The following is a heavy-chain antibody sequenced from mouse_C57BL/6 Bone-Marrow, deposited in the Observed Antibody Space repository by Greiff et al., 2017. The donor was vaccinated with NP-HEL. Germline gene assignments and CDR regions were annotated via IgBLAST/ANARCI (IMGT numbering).Heavy chain of an antibody. CDR1: GYTFTSYG. Sequence: VQLQQSGAELARPGASVKLSCKASGYTFTSYGISWVKQRTGQGLEWIVEIYPRSGNTYYNEKFKGKATLTADKSSSTAYMELRSLTSEDSAVYFCAYYYGSSPWFAYWGQGTLVTVSA. V-gene: IGHV1-81*01. CDR2: IYPRSGNT. D-gene: IGHD1-1*01. CDR3: AYYYGSSPWFAY. J-gene: IGHJ3*01.